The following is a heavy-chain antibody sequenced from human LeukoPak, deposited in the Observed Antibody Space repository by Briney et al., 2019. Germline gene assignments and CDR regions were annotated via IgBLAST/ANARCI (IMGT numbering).Heavy chain of an antibody. Sequence: GASVKVSCKASGGTLSSYAISWVRQAPGQGLEWMGGIIPIFGTANYAQKFQGRVTITADESTSTAYMELSSLRSEDTAVYYCARGSYGPGDWYFDLWGRGTLVTVSS. CDR3: ARGSYGPGDWYFDL. V-gene: IGHV1-69*13. CDR1: GGTLSSYA. D-gene: IGHD5-18*01. CDR2: IIPIFGTA. J-gene: IGHJ2*01.